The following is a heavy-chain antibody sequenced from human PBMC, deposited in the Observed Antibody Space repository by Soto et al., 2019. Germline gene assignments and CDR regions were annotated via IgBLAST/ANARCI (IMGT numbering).Heavy chain of an antibody. J-gene: IGHJ4*02. Sequence: PSETLSLTCAVSSGSISSSNWWSWVRQPPGKGLEWIGEIYHSGSTNYNPSLKSRVTISVDKSKNQFSLKLSSVTAADTAVYYCARATGRAIWFGELWDWGQGTLVTVSS. D-gene: IGHD3-10*01. CDR3: ARATGRAIWFGELWD. CDR1: SGSISSSNW. CDR2: IYHSGST. V-gene: IGHV4-4*02.